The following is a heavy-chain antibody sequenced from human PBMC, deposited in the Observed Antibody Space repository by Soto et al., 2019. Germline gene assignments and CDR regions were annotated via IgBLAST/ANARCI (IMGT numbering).Heavy chain of an antibody. D-gene: IGHD4-17*01. CDR1: GYSFTSYW. CDR2: IDPSDSYT. J-gene: IGHJ6*02. CDR3: ASRLYGDYYYYGMDV. V-gene: IGHV5-10-1*01. Sequence: GESLKISCKGSGYSFTSYWISWVRQMPGKGLEWMGRIDPSDSYTNYSPSFQGHVTISADKSISTAYLQWSSLKASDTAMYYCASRLYGDYYYYGMDVWGQGTTVTVSS.